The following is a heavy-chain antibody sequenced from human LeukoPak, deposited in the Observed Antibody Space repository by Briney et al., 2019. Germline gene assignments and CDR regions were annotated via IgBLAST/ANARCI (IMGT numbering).Heavy chain of an antibody. CDR1: GFPFSSYP. D-gene: IGHD1-26*01. CDR2: ISGSGGSK. Sequence: GGSLTLSCTASGFPFSSYPKIWVRHAPGRGREWVASISGSGGSKYCADFVKGRFTISRDNSKNTLYLQMNSLRAEDTAVYYCAKGVSPSGSYFAAYWGQGTLVTVSS. V-gene: IGHV3-23*01. CDR3: AKGVSPSGSYFAAY. J-gene: IGHJ4*02.